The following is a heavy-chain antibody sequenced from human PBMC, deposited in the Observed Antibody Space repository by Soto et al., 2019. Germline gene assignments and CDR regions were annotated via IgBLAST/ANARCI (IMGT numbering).Heavy chain of an antibody. V-gene: IGHV1-69*13. J-gene: IGHJ6*02. CDR2: IIPIFGTA. CDR1: GGTFSSYA. CDR3: TRGRTYYYDSSGYYALNYYYYYGMDV. Sequence: SVQVSCNASGGTFSSYAISWVRQAPGQGLEWMGGIIPIFGTANYAQKFQGRVTITADESTSTAYMELSSLRSEDTAVYYCTRGRTYYYDSSGYYALNYYYYYGMDVWGQGTTVTVSS. D-gene: IGHD3-22*01.